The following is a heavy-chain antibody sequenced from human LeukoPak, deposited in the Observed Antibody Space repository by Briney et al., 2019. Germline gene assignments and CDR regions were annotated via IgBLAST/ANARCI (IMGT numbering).Heavy chain of an antibody. CDR2: IIPIFRTT. D-gene: IGHD2-15*01. Sequence: GASVKVSCKTSGGTFSTYGFSWVRQAPGHGLEWMGVIIPIFRTTNYAQKFQGRVTITADEFTNIAYMELSSLRSEDTAIYYCAGTFLGHCSGGSCSLYYYYGMDVWGQGTTVTVSS. CDR3: AGTFLGHCSGGSCSLYYYYGMDV. J-gene: IGHJ6*02. V-gene: IGHV1-69*13. CDR1: GGTFSTYG.